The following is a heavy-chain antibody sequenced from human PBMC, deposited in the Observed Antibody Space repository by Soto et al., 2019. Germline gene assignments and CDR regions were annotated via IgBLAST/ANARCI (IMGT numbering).Heavy chain of an antibody. J-gene: IGHJ6*03. Sequence: SGPTLVNPTETLTLTCTVSGFSLSNARMGVSWIRQPPGKALEWLAHIFSNDEKSYSTSLKSRLTISKDTSKSQVVLTMTNMDPVDTATYYCARIIAYYDILTGYYTYYYYYMDVWGKGTTVTVSS. V-gene: IGHV2-26*01. CDR3: ARIIAYYDILTGYYTYYYYYMDV. D-gene: IGHD3-9*01. CDR2: IFSNDEK. CDR1: GFSLSNARMG.